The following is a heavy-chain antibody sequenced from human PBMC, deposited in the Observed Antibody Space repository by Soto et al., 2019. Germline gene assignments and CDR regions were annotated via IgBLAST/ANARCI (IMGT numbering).Heavy chain of an antibody. CDR2: ISSSSSTI. J-gene: IGHJ4*02. CDR3: ARANYYGSSGDFDY. D-gene: IGHD3-10*01. V-gene: IGHV3-48*01. CDR1: GFTFSSYS. Sequence: EVQLVESGGGLVQPGGSLRLSCAASGFTFSSYSMNWVRQAPGKGLEWVSYISSSSSTIYYADSVKGRFTISRDNAKNSLYLQMNSLRAEDTAVYYCARANYYGSSGDFDYWGQGTLVSVSS.